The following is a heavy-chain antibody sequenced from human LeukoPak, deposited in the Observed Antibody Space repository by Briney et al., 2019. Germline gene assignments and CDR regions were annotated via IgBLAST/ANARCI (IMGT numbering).Heavy chain of an antibody. Sequence: GGSLRLSCAASGFTFSTYWMSWARQAPGKGLEWVANIKKDGSEKYYVDSVKGRFTISRDNAKNSLYLQMNSLRVEDTAVYYCARDGRPLDYWGQGTLVTVSS. CDR3: ARDGRPLDY. CDR2: IKKDGSEK. V-gene: IGHV3-7*03. CDR1: GFTFSTYW. J-gene: IGHJ4*02.